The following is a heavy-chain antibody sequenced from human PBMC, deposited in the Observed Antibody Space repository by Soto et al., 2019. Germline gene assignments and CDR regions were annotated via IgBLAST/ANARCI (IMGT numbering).Heavy chain of an antibody. CDR2: IYWDDSK. CDR1: GFSLNTRDLG. J-gene: IGHJ4*02. V-gene: IGHV2-5*02. CDR3: AQKGRGYFDY. Sequence: QITLKESGPTLVKPTEPLTLTCTFSGFSLNTRDLGVGWIRQPPGKALEWLAIIYWDDSKNYSPSLKSRLTITKDTSKNQVVLTVTDMDPVDTATYYCAQKGRGYFDYWGQGTLVTVSS. D-gene: IGHD3-10*01.